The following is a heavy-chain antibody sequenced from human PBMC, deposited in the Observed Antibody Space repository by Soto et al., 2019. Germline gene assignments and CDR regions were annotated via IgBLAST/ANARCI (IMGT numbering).Heavy chain of an antibody. V-gene: IGHV3-21*01. CDR3: ARDTRTGYCSGVSCYYYGMDV. J-gene: IGHJ6*02. CDR1: GFTCNNFA. Sequence: GFVRLSFEAAGFTCNNFAMNWVRQAPGKGLEWVSSISSNENYIYYADSVRGRFTISRDNAKNSLHLQMNSLRAEDTAVYYCARDTRTGYCSGVSCYYYGMDVWGQGTTVTVSS. CDR2: ISSNENYI. D-gene: IGHD2-15*01.